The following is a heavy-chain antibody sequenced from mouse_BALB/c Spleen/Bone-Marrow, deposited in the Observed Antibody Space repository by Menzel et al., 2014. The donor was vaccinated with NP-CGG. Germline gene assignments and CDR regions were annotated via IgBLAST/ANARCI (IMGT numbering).Heavy chain of an antibody. CDR1: GYTFTSYW. CDR2: INPSTGYT. CDR3: ARDDYDAFAY. D-gene: IGHD2-4*01. Sequence: VQLQQSGAELAKPGASVKMSCKASGYTFTSYWMHWVRQRPGQGLEWIGYINPSTGYTEYNQRFKDEATLAAVKSSTTAYMQLSSLTSEDSAVYYCARDDYDAFAYWGQGTLVTVSA. J-gene: IGHJ3*01. V-gene: IGHV1-7*01.